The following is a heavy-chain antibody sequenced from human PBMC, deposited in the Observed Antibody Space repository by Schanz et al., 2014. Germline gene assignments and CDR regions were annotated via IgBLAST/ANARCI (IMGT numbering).Heavy chain of an antibody. D-gene: IGHD5-12*01. Sequence: VQLVESGGGLVQPGGSLRLSCAASGFTVSSNYMSWVRQAPGKGLEWVSFIYGGSTYYTDSVKGRFTISRDNSKSTLYLQMNSLRAEDTAVYYCARARGYTVYDWGQGALVTVSS. CDR1: GFTVSSNY. V-gene: IGHV3-66*01. CDR2: IYGGST. J-gene: IGHJ4*02. CDR3: ARARGYTVYD.